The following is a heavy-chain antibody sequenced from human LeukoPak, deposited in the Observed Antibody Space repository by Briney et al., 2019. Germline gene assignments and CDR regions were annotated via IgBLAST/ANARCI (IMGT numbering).Heavy chain of an antibody. J-gene: IGHJ6*02. CDR1: GYTFTSHA. V-gene: IGHV7-4-1*01. Sequence: ASVKLSCKAAGYTFTSHAMNWVRQAPGQGLEWMGWINTNTRNPTYAQGFTGRFVFSLDTSVSTAYLQICSLKAEDTAVYYCARGYTGWFGELSAYYYYGMDVWGQGTTVTVSS. CDR2: INTNTRNP. D-gene: IGHD3-10*01. CDR3: ARGYTGWFGELSAYYYYGMDV.